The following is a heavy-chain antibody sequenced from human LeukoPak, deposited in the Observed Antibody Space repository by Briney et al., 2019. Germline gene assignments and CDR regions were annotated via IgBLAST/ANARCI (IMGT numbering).Heavy chain of an antibody. V-gene: IGHV4-61*02. CDR3: ARQTGSGLFILP. D-gene: IGHD3/OR15-3a*01. J-gene: IGHJ4*02. CDR1: VGSISSGSYY. Sequence: SPSETLSLTCTVSVGSISSGSYYWSWVRQPAGKGLEWIGRIYLSGSTNYNPSLKSRVTISVDTSKNQFYLKLSSVTAADTAVYYCARQTGSGLFILPGGQGTLVTVSS. CDR2: IYLSGST.